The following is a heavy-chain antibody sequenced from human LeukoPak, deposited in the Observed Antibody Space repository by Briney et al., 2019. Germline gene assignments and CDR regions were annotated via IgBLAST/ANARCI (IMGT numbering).Heavy chain of an antibody. V-gene: IGHV1-2*02. D-gene: IGHD1-26*01. CDR3: ARVVVGATKVTGNWFDP. CDR2: INPNSGGT. Sequence: ASVKVSCKASGYTFTGYYMHWVRQAPGQGLEWMGWINPNSGGTNYAQKFQGRVTMTRDTSISTAYMELSRLRSDDTAVYYCARVVVGATKVTGNWFDPWGQGTLVTVSS. J-gene: IGHJ5*02. CDR1: GYTFTGYY.